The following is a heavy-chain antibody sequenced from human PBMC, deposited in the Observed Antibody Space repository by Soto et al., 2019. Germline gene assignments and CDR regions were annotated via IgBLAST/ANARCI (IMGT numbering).Heavy chain of an antibody. CDR3: ATTGRRIAAAGTQVGFDP. CDR2: INHSGST. D-gene: IGHD6-13*01. J-gene: IGHJ5*02. CDR1: GGSFSGYY. Sequence: SETLSLTCAVYGGSFSGYYWSWIRQPPGKGLEWIGEINHSGSTNYNPSLKSRVTISVDTSKNQFSLKLSSVTAADTAVYYCATTGRRIAAAGTQVGFDPWGQGTLVTVSS. V-gene: IGHV4-34*01.